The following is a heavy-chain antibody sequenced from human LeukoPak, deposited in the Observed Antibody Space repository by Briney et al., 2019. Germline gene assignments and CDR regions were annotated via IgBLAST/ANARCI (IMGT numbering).Heavy chain of an antibody. D-gene: IGHD3-10*01. CDR1: GYSFINNG. V-gene: IGHV1-18*01. Sequence: ASVKLSCKAAGYSFINNGNTWIWLRPGQGLEWVGWGNAYNGDRNYGQNFQGRVTVTTDTSTSTGYMEVKSLRSDDTAVYYCARVTLHDYGSGRYAFDIWGQGTMVTVSS. CDR2: GNAYNGDR. CDR3: ARVTLHDYGSGRYAFDI. J-gene: IGHJ3*02.